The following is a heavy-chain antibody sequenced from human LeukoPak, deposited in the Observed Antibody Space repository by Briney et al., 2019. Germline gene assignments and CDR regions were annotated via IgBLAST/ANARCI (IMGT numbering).Heavy chain of an antibody. CDR2: INPNSGGT. J-gene: IGHJ4*02. V-gene: IGHV1-2*02. Sequence: ASVKVSCKASGYIFTRYYMHWVRQAPGQGLEWMGWINPNSGGTKYAQKFQGRVTMTRDTSISTAYMELSRLGSDDTALYYCASQQLQWRESYYFDDWGQGTLVTVSS. D-gene: IGHD5-24*01. CDR1: GYIFTRYY. CDR3: ASQQLQWRESYYFDD.